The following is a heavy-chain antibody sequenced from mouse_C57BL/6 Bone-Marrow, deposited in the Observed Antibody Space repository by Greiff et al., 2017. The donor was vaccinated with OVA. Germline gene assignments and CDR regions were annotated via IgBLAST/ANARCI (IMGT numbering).Heavy chain of an antibody. J-gene: IGHJ2*01. V-gene: IGHV5-17*01. Sequence: VQLKESGGGLVKPGGSLKLSCAASGFTFSDYGMHWVRQAPEKGLEWVAYISSGSSTIYYADTVKGRFTISRDNAKNTLFLQMTSLRSEDTAMYYCARPYYGYDDYFDYWGQGTTLTVSS. CDR2: ISSGSSTI. CDR1: GFTFSDYG. CDR3: ARPYYGYDDYFDY. D-gene: IGHD2-9*01.